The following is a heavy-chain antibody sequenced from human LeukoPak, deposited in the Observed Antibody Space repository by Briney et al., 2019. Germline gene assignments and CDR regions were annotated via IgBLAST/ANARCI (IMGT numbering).Heavy chain of an antibody. CDR2: IYYSGST. D-gene: IGHD3-22*01. CDR1: GGSISSSSYY. Sequence: TPSETLSLTCTVSGGSISSSSYYWGWIRQSPGKGLEWIGSIYYSGSTYYNPSLKSRVTISVDTSKNQFSLKLSSVTAADTAVYYCARHNGPDHYYDSRGRDYWGQGTLVTVSS. J-gene: IGHJ4*02. CDR3: ARHNGPDHYYDSRGRDY. V-gene: IGHV4-39*01.